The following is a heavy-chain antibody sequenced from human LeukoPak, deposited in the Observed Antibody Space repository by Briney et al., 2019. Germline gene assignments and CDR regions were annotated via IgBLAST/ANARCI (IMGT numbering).Heavy chain of an antibody. D-gene: IGHD6-6*01. J-gene: IGHJ6*03. CDR2: IIPIFGTA. CDR3: ARENRQKEYSSSSGGYYCYMDV. V-gene: IGHV1-69*13. Sequence: PVKVSCKASGGTFSSYAISWVRQAPGQGLEWMGGIIPIFGTANYAQKFQGRVTITADESTSTAYMELSSLRSEDTAVYYCARENRQKEYSSSSGGYYCYMDVWGKGTTVTVSS. CDR1: GGTFSSYA.